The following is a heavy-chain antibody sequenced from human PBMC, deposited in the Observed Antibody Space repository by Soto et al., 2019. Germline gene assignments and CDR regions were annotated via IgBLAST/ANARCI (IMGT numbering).Heavy chain of an antibody. V-gene: IGHV3-48*01. CDR2: ISSGSSTI. Sequence: EVQLVESGGGLVQPGGSLRLSCAASGFTFRSYIMNWVRQAPGKGLEWVSYISSGSSTIYYADSVKGRFTISRDNAKNSLYLPTNTLRVDDTAVYYGARVGEYARQFDPLGQG. CDR3: ARVGEYARQFDP. CDR1: GFTFRSYI. J-gene: IGHJ5*02. D-gene: IGHD2-8*01.